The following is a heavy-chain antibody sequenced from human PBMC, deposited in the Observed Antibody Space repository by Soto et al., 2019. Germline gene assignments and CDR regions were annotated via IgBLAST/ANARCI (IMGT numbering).Heavy chain of an antibody. Sequence: SETLCLTCTVSGGSISSYYWSWIRQPPGKGLEWIGYIHYTGSTNYNPSLRSRVTIAVDTSRNQFSLKLTSVTAADTAVYYCARSARDYYDFWGQGTLVTVSS. J-gene: IGHJ4*02. CDR2: IHYTGST. CDR3: ARSARDYYDF. CDR1: GGSISSYY. V-gene: IGHV4-59*01.